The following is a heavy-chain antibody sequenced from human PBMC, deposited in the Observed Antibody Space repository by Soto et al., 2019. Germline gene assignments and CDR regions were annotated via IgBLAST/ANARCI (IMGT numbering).Heavy chain of an antibody. J-gene: IGHJ4*02. Sequence: QLQLQESGPGLVKPSETLSLTCTVSGGSISSSSYYWGWIRQPPGKGLEWIGSIYYSGSTYYNPSLKIRVSIAIDTSKNHFSLKLSSVTAEDTAVYYCARYYGSGSSYYFDYWGQGTLVTVSS. CDR3: ARYYGSGSSYYFDY. V-gene: IGHV4-39*01. CDR1: GGSISSSSYY. D-gene: IGHD3-10*01. CDR2: IYYSGST.